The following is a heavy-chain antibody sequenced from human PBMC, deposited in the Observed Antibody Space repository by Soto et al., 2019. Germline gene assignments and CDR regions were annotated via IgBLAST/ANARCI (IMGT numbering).Heavy chain of an antibody. D-gene: IGHD6-19*01. J-gene: IGHJ6*02. V-gene: IGHV1-2*02. CDR2: INPNSGGT. Sequence: SVKVSCKASGYTFTDYYMHWVRQAPVQGLEWMGWINPNSGGTNYSQKFQGRVTMTRDTSISTAYMELNRLRSDDTAVYYCARDQSPSSGWPGMDVWGQGTTVTVSS. CDR3: ARDQSPSSGWPGMDV. CDR1: GYTFTDYY.